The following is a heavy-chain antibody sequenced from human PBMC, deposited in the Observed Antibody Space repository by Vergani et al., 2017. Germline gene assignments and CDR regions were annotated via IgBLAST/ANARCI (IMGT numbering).Heavy chain of an antibody. CDR2: IYWDDDK. CDR1: GFSLSTSGVG. D-gene: IGHD6-13*01. V-gene: IGHV2-5*02. Sequence: QINLKESGPTLVKPTQTLTLTCTSSGFSLSTSGVGVGWIRQPPGKALEWLALIYWDDDKRSSPSLESRITITKDTSKNQVVLKMTNMDPVDTATYYCANSCHSGSWLYYGGQGTLVTVSA. CDR3: ANSCHSGSWLYY. J-gene: IGHJ4*02.